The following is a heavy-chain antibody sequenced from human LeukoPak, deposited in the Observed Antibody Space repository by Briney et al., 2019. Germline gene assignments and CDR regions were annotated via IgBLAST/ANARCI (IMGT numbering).Heavy chain of an antibody. V-gene: IGHV3-11*06. Sequence: GGTLRLSCAASGFTFSDYYMSWIRQAPGKGLEWVSYISSSSSYTNYADSVKGRFTISRDNAKNSLYLQMNSLRAEDTAVYYCARASHYTDTAMADFYCWGQGTLVTVSS. CDR2: ISSSSSYT. CDR3: ARASHYTDTAMADFYC. D-gene: IGHD5-18*01. J-gene: IGHJ4*02. CDR1: GFTFSDYY.